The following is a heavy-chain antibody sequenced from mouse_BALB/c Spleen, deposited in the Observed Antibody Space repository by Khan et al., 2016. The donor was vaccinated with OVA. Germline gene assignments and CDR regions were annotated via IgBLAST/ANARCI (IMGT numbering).Heavy chain of an antibody. Sequence: QVQLKESGPHLVAPSQSLSITCTVSGFSLTSYAIHWVRHPPGKGLEWLVVIWSDGSTTYNSALKSRLSISKDHSKSQVFLKINSLQTVDTAMYYCARQQFPLSMDSWGQGTSVTVSS. CDR3: ARQQFPLSMDS. CDR1: GFSLTSYA. V-gene: IGHV2-6-2*01. CDR2: IWSDGST. J-gene: IGHJ4*01.